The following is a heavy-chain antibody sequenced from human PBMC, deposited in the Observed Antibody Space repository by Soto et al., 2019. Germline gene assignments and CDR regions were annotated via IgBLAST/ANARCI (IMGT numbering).Heavy chain of an antibody. Sequence: ASVKVSCKASGYTFTGYDINWVRQATGQGLEWMGWMNPNSGNTGYAQKFQGRVTMTRNTSISTAYMELSRLRSEDTAVYYCARGRNYEFWRGYHDDFATRGQGTMVIVS. CDR2: MNPNSGNT. CDR1: GYTFTGYD. D-gene: IGHD3-3*01. V-gene: IGHV1-8*01. J-gene: IGHJ3*02. CDR3: ARGRNYEFWRGYHDDFAT.